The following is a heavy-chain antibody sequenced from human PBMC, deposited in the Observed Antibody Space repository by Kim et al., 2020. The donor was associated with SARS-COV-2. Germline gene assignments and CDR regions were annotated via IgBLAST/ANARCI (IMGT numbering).Heavy chain of an antibody. CDR2: IYYSGST. Sequence: SETLSLTCTVSGGSISSYYWSWIRQPPGKGLEWIGSIYYSGSTNYNSSLKSRVTISVDTSKNQFSLKLSSVTAADTAVYYCARDGGAPSSGWFPGVDYYYYYGMDVWGQGTTVTVSS. V-gene: IGHV4-59*01. J-gene: IGHJ6*02. CDR1: GGSISSYY. CDR3: ARDGGAPSSGWFPGVDYYYYYGMDV. D-gene: IGHD6-19*01.